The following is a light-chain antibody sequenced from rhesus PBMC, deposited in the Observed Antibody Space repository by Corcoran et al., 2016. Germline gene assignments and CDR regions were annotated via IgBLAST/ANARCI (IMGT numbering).Light chain of an antibody. CDR2: YAS. V-gene: IGKV3-42*02. Sequence: EIVMTQSPATLSLSPGERATPSCRLSQSAGSTLAWYQQKPGQAPRLLLGYASSRATGTPARFSGSGSGTEFTLTVSSLDPEDVGVYDCQKYTGWPPYSFGRGTKVEIK. CDR1: QSAGST. CDR3: QKYTGWPPYS. J-gene: IGKJ2*01.